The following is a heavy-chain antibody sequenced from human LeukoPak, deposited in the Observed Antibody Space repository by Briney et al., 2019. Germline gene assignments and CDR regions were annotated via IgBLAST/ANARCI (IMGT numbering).Heavy chain of an antibody. V-gene: IGHV4-59*01. Sequence: SETLSLTCTVSGGSISSYYWSWIRQPPGKGLEWIGYIYYSGSTNYNPSLKSRVTISVDTSKNQFSLKLSSVTAADTAVYYCARVISENDASPDAFDIWGQGTMVTVSS. D-gene: IGHD1-1*01. CDR3: ARVISENDASPDAFDI. CDR1: GGSISSYY. J-gene: IGHJ3*02. CDR2: IYYSGST.